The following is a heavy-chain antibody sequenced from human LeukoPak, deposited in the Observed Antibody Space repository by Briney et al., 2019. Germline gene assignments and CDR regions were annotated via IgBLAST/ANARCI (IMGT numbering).Heavy chain of an antibody. V-gene: IGHV1-8*01. J-gene: IGHJ5*02. D-gene: IGHD3-10*01. CDR2: MNPNSGNT. CDR1: GYTFTSYD. CDR3: ARADYYDSRNSIRTKFDP. Sequence: ASVKVSCMASGYTFTSYDINWVRQATGQGLEWMGWMNPNSGNTGYARKFQGRVTMTRNTSISTAYMELSGLRSEDTAVYYCARADYYDSRNSIRTKFDPWGQGTLVTVSS.